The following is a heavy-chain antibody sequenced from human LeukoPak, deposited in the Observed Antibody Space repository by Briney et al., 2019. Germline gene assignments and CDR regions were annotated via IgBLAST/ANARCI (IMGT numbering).Heavy chain of an antibody. CDR2: IGGIGAST. D-gene: IGHD4-17*01. V-gene: IGHV3-23*01. CDR3: AKAAYGDYVNWFDP. J-gene: IGHJ5*02. CDR1: GFTFSSHA. Sequence: GGSLRLSCAASGFTFSSHAMNWVRQAPGKGLEWVSSIGGIGASTYYADSVKGRFTISRDNSKNTLYLQMNSLRTEDTALYYCAKAAYGDYVNWFDPWGQGILVIVSS.